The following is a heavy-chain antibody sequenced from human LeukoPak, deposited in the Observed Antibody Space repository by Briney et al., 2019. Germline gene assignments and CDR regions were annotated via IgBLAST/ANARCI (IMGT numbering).Heavy chain of an antibody. CDR3: AKVGRGSRGDY. Sequence: GGTLRLSCAASRFTFSKHGMDWVRQAPGKGLEWVGNIRQDGGEKSHGDSLRGRFTISRDNSKNTLYLQMNSLRAEDTAVYYCAKVGRGSRGDYWGQGTLVTVSS. CDR2: IRQDGGEK. V-gene: IGHV3-7*03. D-gene: IGHD1-26*01. J-gene: IGHJ4*02. CDR1: RFTFSKHG.